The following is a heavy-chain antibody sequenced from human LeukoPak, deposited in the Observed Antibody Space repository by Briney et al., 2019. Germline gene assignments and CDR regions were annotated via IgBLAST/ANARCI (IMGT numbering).Heavy chain of an antibody. CDR1: GDTFTGYY. CDR2: INSNSGGT. J-gene: IGHJ5*02. D-gene: IGHD3-9*01. V-gene: IGHV1-2*02. Sequence: VASVEVSCKASGDTFTGYYLHWVRQAPGQGLEWMGWINSNSGGTNYAQKFQGRVTMTRDTSISTTYMELSRLRSDDTAVYYCARDILTGISPWNRRRNWFDPWGQGTVVTVSS. CDR3: ARDILTGISPWNRRRNWFDP.